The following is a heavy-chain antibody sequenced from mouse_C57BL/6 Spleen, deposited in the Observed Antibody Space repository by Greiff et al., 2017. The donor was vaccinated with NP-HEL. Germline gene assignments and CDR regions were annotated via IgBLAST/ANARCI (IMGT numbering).Heavy chain of an antibody. CDR1: GYTFTSYW. D-gene: IGHD2-4*01. J-gene: IGHJ2*01. CDR2: IYPSDSET. CDR3: ARGLRFDD. Sequence: QVQLQQPGAELVRPGSSVKLSCKASGYTFTSYWMDWVKQRPGQGLEWIGNIYPSDSETHYNPKFKDKATLTVDTSSSTAYMQLSSLTSEDSAVYYCARGLRFDDWGKGTTLTVSS. V-gene: IGHV1-61*01.